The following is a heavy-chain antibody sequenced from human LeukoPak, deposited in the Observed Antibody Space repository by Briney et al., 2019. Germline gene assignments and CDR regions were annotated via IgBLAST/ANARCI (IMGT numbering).Heavy chain of an antibody. Sequence: SETLSLTCTVSGGSINSYYWSWIRQPPGRGLEWIGSIHYSGSTSYNPSPRSRVTISVDKSKNQFFLKLSSVTATDTAVYYCAKLVRREHYDISYGMDVWGQGTTVTVSS. D-gene: IGHD3-9*01. V-gene: IGHV4-59*01. CDR1: GGSINSYY. CDR3: AKLVRREHYDISYGMDV. J-gene: IGHJ6*02. CDR2: IHYSGST.